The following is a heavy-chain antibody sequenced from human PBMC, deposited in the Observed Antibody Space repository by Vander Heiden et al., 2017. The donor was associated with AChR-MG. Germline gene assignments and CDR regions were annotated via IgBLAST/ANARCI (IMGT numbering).Heavy chain of an antibody. CDR1: GCAFGSYA. J-gene: IGHJ4*02. Sequence: EVQLLESGGGLVQPGGSLRLSWPASGCAFGSYAMGWVGQAPGKGLEWVSGSSGSGGSTYYADSVKGRFTISRDKSKNTLYLQRNSLRAEDTAGYYCANNYGSDYWGQGTLVTVSS. CDR3: ANNYGSDY. D-gene: IGHD4-17*01. V-gene: IGHV3-23*01. CDR2: SSGSGGST.